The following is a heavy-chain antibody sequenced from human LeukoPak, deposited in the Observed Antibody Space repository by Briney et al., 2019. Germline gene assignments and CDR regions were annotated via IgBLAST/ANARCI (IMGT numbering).Heavy chain of an antibody. CDR2: IYHSGRT. J-gene: IGHJ1*01. CDR3: ARRRYYDGSGYLE. CDR1: GDSVSRSDSY. V-gene: IGHV4-39*01. Sequence: PSETLSLTCSVSGDSVSRSDSYWDWIRQPPGKGLEWIGTIYHSGRTYYSPSLKSRVTMSVDPSNNQFSLNLRSVTAADTAAYYCARRRYYDGSGYLEWGQGTLLSVSS. D-gene: IGHD3-22*01.